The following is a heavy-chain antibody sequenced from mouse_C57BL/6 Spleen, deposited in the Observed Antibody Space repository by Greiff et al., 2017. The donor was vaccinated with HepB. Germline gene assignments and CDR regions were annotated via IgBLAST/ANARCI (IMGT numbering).Heavy chain of an antibody. D-gene: IGHD1-1*02. CDR2: IHPNSGST. Sequence: QVQLQQPGAELVKPGASVKLSCKASGYTFTRYWMHWVKQRPGQGLEWIGMIHPNSGSTNYNEKFKSKATLTVDKSSSTAYMQLSSLTSEDSAVYYCARCPLGRGGAMDYWGQGTSVTVSS. CDR1: GYTFTRYW. CDR3: ARCPLGRGGAMDY. V-gene: IGHV1-64*01. J-gene: IGHJ4*01.